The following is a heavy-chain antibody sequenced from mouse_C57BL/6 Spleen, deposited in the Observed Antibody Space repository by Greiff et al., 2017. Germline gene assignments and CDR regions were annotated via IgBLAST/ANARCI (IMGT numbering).Heavy chain of an antibody. J-gene: IGHJ2*01. Sequence: QVQLQQPGAELVRPGSSVTLSCKASGYTFTSYWMDWVKQRPGQGLEWIGNIYPSDSETHYNQKFKDKATLTVDKSSSTAYMQRSSLTSEDSAVYYCARRGDYYGSSLYDFDYWGQGTTLTVSS. V-gene: IGHV1-61*01. CDR2: IYPSDSET. CDR1: GYTFTSYW. CDR3: ARRGDYYGSSLYDFDY. D-gene: IGHD1-1*01.